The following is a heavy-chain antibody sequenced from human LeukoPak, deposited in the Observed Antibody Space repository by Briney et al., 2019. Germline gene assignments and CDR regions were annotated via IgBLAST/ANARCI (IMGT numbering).Heavy chain of an antibody. D-gene: IGHD2-2*03. CDR2: ISYDGSNK. V-gene: IGHV3-30-3*01. CDR3: AREGLKMDSHNWFGP. CDR1: GFTFSSYA. J-gene: IGHJ5*02. Sequence: PGGSLRLSCAASGFTFSSYAMHWVRQAPGKGLEWVAVISYDGSNKYYADSVKGRFTISRDNSKNTLYLQMNSLRAEDTAVYYCAREGLKMDSHNWFGPWGQGTLVTVSS.